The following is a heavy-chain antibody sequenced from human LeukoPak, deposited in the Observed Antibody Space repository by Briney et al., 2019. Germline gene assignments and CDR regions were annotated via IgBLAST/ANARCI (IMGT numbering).Heavy chain of an antibody. CDR2: ISSSGSTI. Sequence: TGGSLRLSCAASGFTFSSYEMNWVRQAPGKGLEWVSYISSSGSTIYYADSVKGRFTISRDNAKNSLYLQMNSLRAEDTAVYYCARERWVVVAARDAFDIWGQGTMVTVSS. CDR3: ARERWVVVAARDAFDI. D-gene: IGHD2-15*01. V-gene: IGHV3-48*03. J-gene: IGHJ3*02. CDR1: GFTFSSYE.